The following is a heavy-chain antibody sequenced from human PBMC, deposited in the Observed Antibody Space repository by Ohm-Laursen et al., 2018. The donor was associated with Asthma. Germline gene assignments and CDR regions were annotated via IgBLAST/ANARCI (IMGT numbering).Heavy chain of an antibody. V-gene: IGHV4-31*02. Sequence: SETLSLTWPVSGGSISSGGYYWSWIRQHPGKGLEWIGYIYYSGSTYYNPSLKSRVTISVDRSKNQFSLKLSSVTAADTAVYYCARDSPYGKGFFDYWGQGTLVTVSS. CDR2: IYYSGST. D-gene: IGHD4-17*01. CDR1: GGSISSGGYY. CDR3: ARDSPYGKGFFDY. J-gene: IGHJ4*02.